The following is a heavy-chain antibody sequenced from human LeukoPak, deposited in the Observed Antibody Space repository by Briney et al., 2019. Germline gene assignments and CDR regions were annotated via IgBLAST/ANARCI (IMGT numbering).Heavy chain of an antibody. J-gene: IGHJ4*02. D-gene: IGHD2-15*01. CDR2: INPSGGST. CDR3: ARDGGYCSGGSCHAFDY. V-gene: IGHV1-46*01. Sequence: VASVTVSCTASGYTFTSYYMHWVRQAPGQGLEWMGIINPSGGSTSYAQKFQGRVTMTRDTSTSTVYMELSSLRSEDTAVYYCARDGGYCSGGSCHAFDYWGQGTLVTVSS. CDR1: GYTFTSYY.